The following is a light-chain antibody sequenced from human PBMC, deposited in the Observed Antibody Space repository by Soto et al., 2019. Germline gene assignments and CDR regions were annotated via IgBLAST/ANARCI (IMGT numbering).Light chain of an antibody. CDR3: AAWDDSLNGPV. J-gene: IGLJ2*01. CDR2: SNN. V-gene: IGLV1-44*01. Sequence: QSVLTQPPSASGTPGQRVTISCSGSSSNIGSYTVNWYQQLPGTAPKLLIYSNNQRPPGVPDRFSGSKSGTSASLAISGLQSEDEAEYSCAAWDDSLNGPVFGGGTKLTVL. CDR1: SSNIGSYT.